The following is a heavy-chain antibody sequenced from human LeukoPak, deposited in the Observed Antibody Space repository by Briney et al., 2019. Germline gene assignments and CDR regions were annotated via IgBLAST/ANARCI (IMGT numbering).Heavy chain of an antibody. Sequence: GGSLRLSCAASGFTFSDFYMSWIRQAPGKGLEWVSYISSSGSTTYYADSVKGRVTISRDNAKNSVDLQLNRLRAEDTAVYYCAELGITMIGGVWGKGTTVTISS. D-gene: IGHD3-10*02. CDR2: ISSSGSTT. CDR1: GFTFSDFY. J-gene: IGHJ6*04. CDR3: AELGITMIGGV. V-gene: IGHV3-11*04.